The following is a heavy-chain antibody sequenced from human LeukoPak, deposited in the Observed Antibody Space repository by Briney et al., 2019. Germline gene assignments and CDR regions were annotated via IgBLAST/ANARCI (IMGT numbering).Heavy chain of an antibody. J-gene: IGHJ5*02. Sequence: PSETLSLTCTVSGGSMTNYYWTWIRQSPGKGLEWIGHTYYSGNTNYNPSLKSRVTISVDTSKNQFSLKLSSVTAADTAVYYCARGIVGATSVPNWFDPWGQGTLVTVSS. V-gene: IGHV4-59*12. CDR2: TYYSGNT. CDR1: GGSMTNYY. D-gene: IGHD1-26*01. CDR3: ARGIVGATSVPNWFDP.